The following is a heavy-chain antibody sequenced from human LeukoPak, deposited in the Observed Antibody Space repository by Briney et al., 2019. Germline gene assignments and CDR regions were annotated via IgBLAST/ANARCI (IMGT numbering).Heavy chain of an antibody. CDR3: AATMVRGVHTHFDY. CDR2: IFYSGST. CDR1: GGSISSYY. D-gene: IGHD3-10*01. J-gene: IGHJ4*02. V-gene: IGHV4-59*08. Sequence: SETLSLTCTVSGGSISSYYWSWIRQPPGKGLEWIGFIFYSGSTNSNPSLKSRVTISVDTSKNQFSLKLSSVTAADTAVYYCAATMVRGVHTHFDYWGQGTLVTVSS.